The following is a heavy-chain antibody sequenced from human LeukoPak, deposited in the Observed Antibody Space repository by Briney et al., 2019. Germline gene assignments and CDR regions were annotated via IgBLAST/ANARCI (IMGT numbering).Heavy chain of an antibody. Sequence: GGSRRLSCAASGFTFSSYSMNWVRQAPGKGLEWVSYTSTSSSTIYYADSVKGRFTISRDNAKNSLYLQMNSLRDEDTAVYYCARDYRSSSGWTVDYWGQGTLVTVSS. D-gene: IGHD6-19*01. V-gene: IGHV3-48*02. CDR2: TSTSSSTI. CDR3: ARDYRSSSGWTVDY. CDR1: GFTFSSYS. J-gene: IGHJ4*02.